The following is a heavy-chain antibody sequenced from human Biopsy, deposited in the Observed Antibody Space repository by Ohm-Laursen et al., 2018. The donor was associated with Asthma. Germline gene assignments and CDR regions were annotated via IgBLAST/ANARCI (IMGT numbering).Heavy chain of an antibody. CDR2: ISVYNGNT. V-gene: IGHV1-18*01. Sequence: SVKVSCKTSGYTFNSAGITWVRQAPGQGLEWMGWISVYNGNTKVAQKLQDRVTMITDTSASAAYMELRSLRSDDTAVYFCARAVDYSHYYGIDVWGQGTAVTVS. CDR1: GYTFNSAG. CDR3: ARAVDYSHYYGIDV. D-gene: IGHD3-10*01. J-gene: IGHJ6*02.